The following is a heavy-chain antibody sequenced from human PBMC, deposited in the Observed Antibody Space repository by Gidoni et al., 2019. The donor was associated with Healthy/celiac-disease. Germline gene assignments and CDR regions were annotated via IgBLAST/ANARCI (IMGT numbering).Heavy chain of an antibody. Sequence: QVTLRESGPALVKPTQTLTLTCTFSGFSLSTSGMCVSWIRQPPGKALEWLALIDWDDDKYYSTSLKTRLTISKDTSKNQVVLTMTNMDPVDTATYYCARSLMVAVAGTRGGYWYFDLWGRGTLVTVSS. D-gene: IGHD6-19*01. J-gene: IGHJ2*01. CDR1: GFSLSTSGMC. CDR3: ARSLMVAVAGTRGGYWYFDL. V-gene: IGHV2-70*01. CDR2: IDWDDDK.